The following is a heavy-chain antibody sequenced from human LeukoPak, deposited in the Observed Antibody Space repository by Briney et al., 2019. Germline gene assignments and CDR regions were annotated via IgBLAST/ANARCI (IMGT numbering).Heavy chain of an antibody. D-gene: IGHD3-22*01. Sequence: SETLSLTCTVSVGSSSSYYWSWIRQPPGKGLEWIGYIYYSGSTNYNPSLKSRVTISVDTSKNQFSLKLSSVTAADTAVYYCARDTYYYDSSGSLWGQGTLVTVSS. CDR3: ARDTYYYDSSGSL. CDR2: IYYSGST. J-gene: IGHJ4*02. CDR1: VGSSSSYY. V-gene: IGHV4-59*12.